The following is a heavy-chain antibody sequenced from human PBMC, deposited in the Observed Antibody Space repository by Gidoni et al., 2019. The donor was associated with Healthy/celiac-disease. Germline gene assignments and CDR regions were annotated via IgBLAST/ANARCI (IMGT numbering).Heavy chain of an antibody. CDR1: GGSFSGYY. J-gene: IGHJ5*02. V-gene: IGHV4-34*01. Sequence: QVQLQQSGPGRLQPSAPLSLTRAVYGGSFSGYYWHWSRQPPGKGLEWIGEINHSGGTNYNPSRKSGVTISVDTSKNQFSLKLSSVTAADTAVYYCARGGVRGVNGARFDPWGQGTLVTVSS. D-gene: IGHD3-10*01. CDR2: INHSGGT. CDR3: ARGGVRGVNGARFDP.